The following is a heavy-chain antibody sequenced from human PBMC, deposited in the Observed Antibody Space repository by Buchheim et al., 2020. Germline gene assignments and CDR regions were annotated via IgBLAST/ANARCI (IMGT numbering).Heavy chain of an antibody. CDR1: GFMFSSYE. D-gene: IGHD3-10*01. CDR2: ISSSGDTI. CDR3: ARDRGFGIDY. J-gene: IGHJ4*02. V-gene: IGHV3-48*03. Sequence: EVQLVESGGGLVQPGGSLRLSCAASGFMFSSYEMNWVRQAPGKGLEWVSYISSSGDTIHYADSVQGRFTISRDNAKNSLDLQMNSLRVDDTAVYYCARDRGFGIDYWGQGAL.